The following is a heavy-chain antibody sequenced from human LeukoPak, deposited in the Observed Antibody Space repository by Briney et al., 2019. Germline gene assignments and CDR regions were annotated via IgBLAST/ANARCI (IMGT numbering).Heavy chain of an antibody. J-gene: IGHJ6*02. CDR2: ISYDGSNK. Sequence: GRSLRLSCAASGFTFSSYGMHWVRQAPGKGLEWVAVISYDGSNKYYADSVKGRFTISRDNSKNTLYLQMNSLRAEDTAVYYCAKGSGILWFGELLSYGMDVWGQGTTVTVSS. D-gene: IGHD3-10*01. V-gene: IGHV3-30*18. CDR1: GFTFSSYG. CDR3: AKGSGILWFGELLSYGMDV.